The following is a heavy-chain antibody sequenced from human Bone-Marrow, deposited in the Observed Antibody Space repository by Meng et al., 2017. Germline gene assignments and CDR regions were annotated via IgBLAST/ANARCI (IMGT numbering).Heavy chain of an antibody. CDR2: ISGSGGST. CDR1: GFTFSSYA. J-gene: IGHJ4*02. Sequence: GESLKISCAASGFTFSSYAMSWVRQAPGKGLEWVSAISGSGGSTYYADSVKGRFTISRDNSKNTRYLQMNSLRAEDTAVYYCARDIYCSSTSCYPFGYWGQGTLVTVSS. CDR3: ARDIYCSSTSCYPFGY. V-gene: IGHV3-23*01. D-gene: IGHD2-2*01.